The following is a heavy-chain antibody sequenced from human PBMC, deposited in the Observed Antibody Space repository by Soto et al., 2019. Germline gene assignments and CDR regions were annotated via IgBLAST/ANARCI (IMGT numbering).Heavy chain of an antibody. CDR2: ISGGGGAI. V-gene: IGHV3-23*01. CDR1: GFAFNAYA. Sequence: EVQLLESGGDLVQPGGSLTLSCAASGFAFNAYAMNWVRQAPGKGLAWVSAISGGGGAIYYADSVKGRFTISRDNSKNTLYLHMSSLGAEDTANYYCARSVSSSEPADYWGQGTLVTVSS. CDR3: ARSVSSSEPADY. D-gene: IGHD2-2*01. J-gene: IGHJ4*02.